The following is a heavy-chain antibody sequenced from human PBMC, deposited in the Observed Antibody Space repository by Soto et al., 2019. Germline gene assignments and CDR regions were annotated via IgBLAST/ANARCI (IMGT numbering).Heavy chain of an antibody. Sequence: QVQLLQSGSEVRKPGSSVKVSCKASGGTHNNYAFTWVRQARGQGLEWVGGIIPIFATVVYAQRFEGRVTISADKSTSTAYMELTNLSFDDTAVYYCTLWWEAGRYQYSVLDVWGQGTAITVSS. CDR2: IIPIFATV. D-gene: IGHD1-26*01. V-gene: IGHV1-69*06. CDR1: GGTHNNYA. J-gene: IGHJ6*02. CDR3: TLWWEAGRYQYSVLDV.